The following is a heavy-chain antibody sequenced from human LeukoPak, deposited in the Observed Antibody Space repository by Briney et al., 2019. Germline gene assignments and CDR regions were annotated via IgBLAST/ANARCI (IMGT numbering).Heavy chain of an antibody. CDR3: AKDRGELLLYFDY. CDR1: GFTFSDYW. CDR2: IKLDGSAK. J-gene: IGHJ4*02. Sequence: GGSLRLSCAASGFTFSDYWLSWVRQAPGKGLEWVANIKLDGSAKYYVDSVKGRFTISRDNAKNSLYLQMNSLRAEDTALYYCAKDRGELLLYFDYWGQGTLVTVSS. D-gene: IGHD1-26*01. V-gene: IGHV3-7*03.